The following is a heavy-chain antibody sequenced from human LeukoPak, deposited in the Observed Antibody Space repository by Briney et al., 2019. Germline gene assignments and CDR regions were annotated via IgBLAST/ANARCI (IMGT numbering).Heavy chain of an antibody. J-gene: IGHJ4*02. Sequence: GASVKVSCKASGYTFTGYYMHWVRQAPGQGLEWMGWISAYNGNTNYAQKLQGRVTMTTDTSTSTAYMELRSLRSDDTAVYYCARGVDYDILTGYSPPSYWGQGTLVTVSS. CDR2: ISAYNGNT. D-gene: IGHD3-9*01. CDR3: ARGVDYDILTGYSPPSY. CDR1: GYTFTGYY. V-gene: IGHV1-18*04.